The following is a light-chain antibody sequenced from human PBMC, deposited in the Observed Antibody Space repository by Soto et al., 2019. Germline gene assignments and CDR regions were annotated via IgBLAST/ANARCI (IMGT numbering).Light chain of an antibody. CDR2: GTS. CDR1: QSVNINY. Sequence: EIVLTQSPGTLSLSPGERATLSCRASQSVNINYFAWYQQKSGQAPRLLIYGTSNRASGIPDRFSGSGSGTDFTLSISGLAPEDFAVYFCQQYANSRTFGQGTKVEIK. CDR3: QQYANSRT. V-gene: IGKV3-20*01. J-gene: IGKJ1*01.